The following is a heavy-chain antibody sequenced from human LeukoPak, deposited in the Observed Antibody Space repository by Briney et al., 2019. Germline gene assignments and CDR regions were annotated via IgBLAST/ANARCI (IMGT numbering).Heavy chain of an antibody. J-gene: IGHJ2*01. CDR1: GYSFTSYW. D-gene: IGHD3-10*01. CDR2: IYPGDSDT. V-gene: IGHV5-51*01. CDR3: AVVRGVIISYWYFDL. Sequence: GESLKISCKGSGYSFTSYWIGWVRQMPGKGLEWMGIIYPGDSDTRYSPSFQGQVTISADKSISTAYLQWSSLKASDTAMYYCAVVRGVIISYWYFDLWGRGTLVTVSS.